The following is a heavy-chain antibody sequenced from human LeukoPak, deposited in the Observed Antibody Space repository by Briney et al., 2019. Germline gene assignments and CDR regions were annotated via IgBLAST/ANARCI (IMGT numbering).Heavy chain of an antibody. V-gene: IGHV1-69*04. D-gene: IGHD3-10*01. J-gene: IGHJ4*02. CDR1: GGTFSSYT. CDR3: ARDLASQLGERPGY. Sequence: ASVKVSCKASGGTFSSYTISWVRQAPGQGLEWMGRIIPILGIANYAQKFQGRVTMTRDTSTSTVYMELSSLRSEDTAVYYCARDLASQLGERPGYWGQGTLVTVSS. CDR2: IIPILGIA.